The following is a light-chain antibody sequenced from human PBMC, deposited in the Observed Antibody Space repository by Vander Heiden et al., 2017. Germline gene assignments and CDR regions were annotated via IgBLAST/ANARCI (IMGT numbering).Light chain of an antibody. CDR3: QQYKRYPRT. CDR1: QSSSSW. Sequence: DIQMTQSPSTLSASVVARVPITCRASQSSSSWLAWYQQKPGKATMLLIDKASSLEGGAPSRCSGGGSGTECIITSSSLQADDFANYYCQQYKRYPRTFGGGTKVEIK. J-gene: IGKJ4*01. CDR2: KAS. V-gene: IGKV1-5*03.